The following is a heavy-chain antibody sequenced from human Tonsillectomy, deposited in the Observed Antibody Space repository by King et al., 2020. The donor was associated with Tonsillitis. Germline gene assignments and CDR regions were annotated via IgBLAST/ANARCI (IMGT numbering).Heavy chain of an antibody. V-gene: IGHV3-30*04. CDR2: ISNDGNKK. J-gene: IGHJ6*03. Sequence: VQLVESGGGVVQPGRSLRLSCAASGFSFSSHAMHWVRQAPGKGLEWGAVISNDGNKKYYGDSAKGRFTISRDNSKNTLYLQMNSLRAEDTAVFYCAKDYGTGTYYYYYMDVWGKGTTVTVSS. CDR1: GFSFSSHA. D-gene: IGHD3/OR15-3a*01. CDR3: AKDYGTGTYYYYYMDV.